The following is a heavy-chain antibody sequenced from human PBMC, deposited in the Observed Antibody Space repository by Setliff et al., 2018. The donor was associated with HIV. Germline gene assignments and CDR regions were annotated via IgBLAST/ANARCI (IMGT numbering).Heavy chain of an antibody. Sequence: SETLSLTCTISGYSINSDYYWSWIRQPPGKGLEWIGEINRGGSTNYNPSLKSRVTISLDTSKRQFSLKLSSVTAADTAVYYCARALGYYYDSSGYVDYWGQGTLVTVSS. CDR1: GYSINSDYY. D-gene: IGHD3-22*01. V-gene: IGHV4-34*01. J-gene: IGHJ4*02. CDR2: INRGGST. CDR3: ARALGYYYDSSGYVDY.